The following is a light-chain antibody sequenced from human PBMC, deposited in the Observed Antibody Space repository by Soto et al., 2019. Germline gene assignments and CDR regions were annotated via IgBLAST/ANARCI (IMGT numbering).Light chain of an antibody. Sequence: QSVLTQPPSASGTPGQRVTISCSGSSSNIGSNYVYWYQQLPGTAPKLLIYRNNQRPSGVPDRFSGSMSGTSASLAISGLRSEDEADYYCAAWDDSLSGLFGGGTKLTVL. CDR1: SSNIGSNY. J-gene: IGLJ2*01. V-gene: IGLV1-47*01. CDR3: AAWDDSLSGL. CDR2: RNN.